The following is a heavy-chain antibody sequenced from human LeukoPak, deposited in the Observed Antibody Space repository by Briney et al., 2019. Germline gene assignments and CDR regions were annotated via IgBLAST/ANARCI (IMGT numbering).Heavy chain of an antibody. CDR3: ARARDYYDSSGYYPDDAFDI. Sequence: SVKVSCKASGGTFNSYAISWVRQAPGQGLEWMGRIIPIFGIANYAQKFQGRVTITADKSTSTAYMELSSLRSEDTAVYYCARARDYYDSSGYYPDDAFDIWGQGTMVTVSS. CDR2: IIPIFGIA. D-gene: IGHD3-22*01. J-gene: IGHJ3*02. V-gene: IGHV1-69*04. CDR1: GGTFNSYA.